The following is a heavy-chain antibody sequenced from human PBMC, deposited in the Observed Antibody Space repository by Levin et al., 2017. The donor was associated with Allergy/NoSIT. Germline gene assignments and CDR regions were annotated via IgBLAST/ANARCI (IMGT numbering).Heavy chain of an antibody. J-gene: IGHJ4*02. CDR3: ATDQGLLWFGELS. Sequence: PGESLKISCAASGFTFSSYWMSWVRQAPGKGLEWVANIKQDGSEKYYVDSVKARFTISRDNAKNSLYLQMNSLRAEDTAVYYCATDQGLLWFGELSWGQGTLVTVSS. D-gene: IGHD3-10*01. V-gene: IGHV3-7*01. CDR2: IKQDGSEK. CDR1: GFTFSSYW.